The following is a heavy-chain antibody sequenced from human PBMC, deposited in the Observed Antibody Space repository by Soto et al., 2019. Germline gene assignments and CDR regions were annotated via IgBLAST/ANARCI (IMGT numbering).Heavy chain of an antibody. CDR2: IWYDGSNK. V-gene: IGHV3-33*01. D-gene: IGHD4-4*01. J-gene: IGHJ3*02. Sequence: GGSLRLSCAASGFTFSSYGMHWVRQAPGKGLEWVAVIWYDGSNKYYADSVKGRFTISRDNSKNTLYLQMNSLRAEDTAVYYCARNRQTVTARNDAFDIWGKGTMVTVSS. CDR3: ARNRQTVTARNDAFDI. CDR1: GFTFSSYG.